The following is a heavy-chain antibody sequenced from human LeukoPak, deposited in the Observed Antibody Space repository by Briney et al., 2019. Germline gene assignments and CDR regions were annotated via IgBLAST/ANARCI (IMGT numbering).Heavy chain of an antibody. D-gene: IGHD2-15*01. Sequence: PGGSLRLSCAASGFTVSSYWIHWVRQAPGKGLVWVSLIRRDGTTSFAASMQGRFTISRDNARNTLYLQMNSLAAEDTAVYYCARDAGQATPFDYWGPGTLVTVSS. V-gene: IGHV3-74*01. CDR2: IRRDGTT. J-gene: IGHJ4*02. CDR1: GFTVSSYW. CDR3: ARDAGQATPFDY.